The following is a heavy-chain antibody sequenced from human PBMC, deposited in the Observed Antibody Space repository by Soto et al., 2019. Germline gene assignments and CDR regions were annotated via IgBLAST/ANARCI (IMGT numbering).Heavy chain of an antibody. CDR1: GFTFSSYA. CDR2: ISGSGGST. D-gene: IGHD2-2*02. CDR3: AKDLDCSSTSCYRGGFDY. Sequence: GGSLRLSCAASGFTFSSYAMSWVRQAPGKGLEWVSAISGSGGSTYYADSVKGRFTISRDNSKNTLYLQMNSLRAEDTAVYYCAKDLDCSSTSCYRGGFDYWGQGTLVTVSS. J-gene: IGHJ4*02. V-gene: IGHV3-23*01.